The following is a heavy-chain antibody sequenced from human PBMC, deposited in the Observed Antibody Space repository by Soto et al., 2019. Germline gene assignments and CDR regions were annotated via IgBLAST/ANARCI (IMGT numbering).Heavy chain of an antibody. V-gene: IGHV3-30*18. CDR1: GFIFRGYS. CDR3: ANSEYSRYKSIGV. CDR2: ISYDGSIK. Sequence: LRHSCAASGFIFRGYSMHWVRQAPGRGLEWVALISYDGSIKYYADSVRGRSTISRDNSKNTLYLQMNSLRAEDTAVYYCANSEYSRYKSIGVWGQGTTVTVSS. D-gene: IGHD5-18*01. J-gene: IGHJ6*02.